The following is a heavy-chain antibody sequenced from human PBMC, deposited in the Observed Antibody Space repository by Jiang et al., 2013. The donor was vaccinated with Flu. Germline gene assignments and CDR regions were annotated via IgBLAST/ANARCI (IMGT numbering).Heavy chain of an antibody. CDR2: FDPEDGET. J-gene: IGHJ6*02. CDR3: ATDSRYGYSSDYYYGMDV. D-gene: IGHD3-22*01. Sequence: SGAEVKKPGASVKVSCKVSGYTLTELSMHWVRQAPGKGLEWMGGFDPEDGETIYAQKFQGRVTMTEDTSTDTAYMELSSLRSEDTAVYYCATDSRYGYSSDYYYGMDVWGQGTTVTVSS. CDR1: GYTLTELS. V-gene: IGHV1-24*01.